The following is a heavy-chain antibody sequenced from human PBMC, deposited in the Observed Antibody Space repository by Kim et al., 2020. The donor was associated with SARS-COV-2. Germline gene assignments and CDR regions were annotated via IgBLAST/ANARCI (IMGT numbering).Heavy chain of an antibody. CDR1: GFIVSSNY. CDR2: IYGDGRT. Sequence: GGSLRLSCEASGFIVSSNYMSWVRQAPGKGLEWVSVIYGDGRTYNADSVEGRFTISRDNSKNMLFLQMNSLRVEDTAMYYCAGAPYISGTYYKTPGFDYWGQGTLVTVSS. J-gene: IGHJ4*02. CDR3: AGAPYISGTYYKTPGFDY. D-gene: IGHD3-10*01. V-gene: IGHV3-53*01.